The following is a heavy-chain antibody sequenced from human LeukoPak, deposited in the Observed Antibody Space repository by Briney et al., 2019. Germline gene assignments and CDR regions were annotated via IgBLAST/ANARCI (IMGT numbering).Heavy chain of an antibody. D-gene: IGHD6-25*01. Sequence: GGSLRLSCAASGFTFSTYAMHWVRQAPGKGLEWVAFIWPDGSKKYYGDSVKGRFAISRENSKNTVYLQMNDLRPEDTALYFCAKISSSAESNFDYWGQGTLLTVSS. CDR1: GFTFSTYA. V-gene: IGHV3-30*02. CDR2: IWPDGSKK. J-gene: IGHJ4*02. CDR3: AKISSSAESNFDY.